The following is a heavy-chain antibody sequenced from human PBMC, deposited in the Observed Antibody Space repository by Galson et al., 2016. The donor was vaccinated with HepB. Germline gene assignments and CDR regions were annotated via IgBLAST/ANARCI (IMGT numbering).Heavy chain of an antibody. CDR2: IYFNGRDI. D-gene: IGHD3-22*01. J-gene: IGHJ4*02. CDR3: VRDRATYDSSGYWFDY. V-gene: IGHV3-33*01. Sequence: SLRLSCAASGFSFTEYGMHWVRQAPGKGWEWLAVIYFNGRDIYYADSVKGRFTISRDTSKNELYLQMNSLRAEDTAVYYCVRDRATYDSSGYWFDYWGQGALVTVSS. CDR1: GFSFTEYG.